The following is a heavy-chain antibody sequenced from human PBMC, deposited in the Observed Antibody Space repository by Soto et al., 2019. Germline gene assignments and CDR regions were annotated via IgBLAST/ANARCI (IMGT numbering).Heavy chain of an antibody. CDR2: IIPILGIA. J-gene: IGHJ4*02. V-gene: IGHV1-69*04. CDR1: GGTFSSYA. CDR3: ERDLGEDDYNTL. Sequence: QVQLVQSGAEVKKPGSSVKVSCKASGGTFSSYAISWVRQAPGQGLEWMGRIIPILGIANYAQTFQGRVTITAAKSTSTASMELSRMRSEDTAMYDYERDLGEDDYNTLWGQGTLVTVSS. D-gene: IGHD4-4*01.